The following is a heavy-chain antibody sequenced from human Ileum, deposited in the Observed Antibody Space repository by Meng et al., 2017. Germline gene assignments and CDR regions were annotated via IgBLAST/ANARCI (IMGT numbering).Heavy chain of an antibody. CDR1: GFTFSDYY. CDR2: IYYSGIT. V-gene: IGHV4-59*01. D-gene: IGHD3-22*01. CDR3: ARARGDSSGYTD. J-gene: IGHJ4*02. Sequence: ESLKISCAASGFTFSDYYMNWIRQAPGKGLEWIGFIYYSGITNYNPSLKSRLTISVDTSKNQFSLKLSSVTAADTAVYYCARARGDSSGYTDWGQGTLVTVSS.